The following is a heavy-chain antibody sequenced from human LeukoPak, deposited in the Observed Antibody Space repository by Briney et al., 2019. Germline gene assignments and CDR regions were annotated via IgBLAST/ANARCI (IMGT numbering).Heavy chain of an antibody. V-gene: IGHV3-30-3*01. CDR1: GFTFRNYY. CDR3: ARDLSGHWTYDY. CDR2: ISLDGNNE. D-gene: IGHD1-1*01. Sequence: GGSLRLSCAASGFTFRNYYMHWVRQAPGKGLEGVAVISLDGNNEYYADSVKGRFSLSRDNSMNKLYLQLNSLRTEDTAMYHCARDLSGHWTYDYWGQGTLVTVSS. J-gene: IGHJ4*01.